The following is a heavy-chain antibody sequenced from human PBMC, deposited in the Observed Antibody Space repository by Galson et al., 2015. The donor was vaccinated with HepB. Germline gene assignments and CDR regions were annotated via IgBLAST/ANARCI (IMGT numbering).Heavy chain of an antibody. CDR1: GFTFSSYS. D-gene: IGHD2-2*01. Sequence: SLRLSCAASGFTFSSYSMNWVRQAPGKGLEWVSSISSSSSYIYYADSVKGRFTISRDNAKNSLYLQMNSLRAEDTAVYYCARLGVGTRAAIRYYGMDVWGQGTTVTVSS. V-gene: IGHV3-21*01. J-gene: IGHJ6*02. CDR3: ARLGVGTRAAIRYYGMDV. CDR2: ISSSSSYI.